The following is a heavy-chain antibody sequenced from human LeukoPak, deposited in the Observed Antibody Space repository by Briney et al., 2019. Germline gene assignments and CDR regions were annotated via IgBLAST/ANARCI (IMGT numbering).Heavy chain of an antibody. J-gene: IGHJ4*02. CDR2: IKQDGSDK. Sequence: GGSLRLSCAASGFPFSSYGMSWVRQAPGKGLEWVANIKQDGSDKYYVDSVKGRFTVSRDNAKNSLYLQLNSLRADDTAVYYCARLTGTTGFDYWGQGTLVTVSS. D-gene: IGHD1-1*01. V-gene: IGHV3-7*01. CDR1: GFPFSSYG. CDR3: ARLTGTTGFDY.